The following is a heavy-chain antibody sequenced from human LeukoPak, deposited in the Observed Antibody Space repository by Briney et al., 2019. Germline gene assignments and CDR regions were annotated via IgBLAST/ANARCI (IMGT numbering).Heavy chain of an antibody. J-gene: IGHJ4*02. CDR1: GFTFDDYA. CDR3: VLRLARDYFDY. CDR2: ISWNSGSI. V-gene: IGHV3-9*01. Sequence: PGGSLRLSCAATGFTFDDYAMHWVRQAPGKGLEWVSGISWNSGSIGYADSVKGRFTISRDNAKNSLYLQMNSLRAEDTALYYCVLRLARDYFDYWGQGTLVTVSS. D-gene: IGHD6-19*01.